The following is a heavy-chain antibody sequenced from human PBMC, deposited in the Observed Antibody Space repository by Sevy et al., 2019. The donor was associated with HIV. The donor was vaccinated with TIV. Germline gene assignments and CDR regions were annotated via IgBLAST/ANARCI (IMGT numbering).Heavy chain of an antibody. CDR1: GYTLTELS. V-gene: IGHV1-24*01. J-gene: IGHJ6*02. Sequence: ASVKVSCKVSGYTLTELSMHWVRQAPGKGLEWMGGFDREDGETIYAQKFQGRVTMTEDTSTDTAYMELSSLRSEDTAVYYYATPNNSGGYYYGMDVWRQGTTVTVSS. CDR2: FDREDGET. D-gene: IGHD1-26*01. CDR3: ATPNNSGGYYYGMDV.